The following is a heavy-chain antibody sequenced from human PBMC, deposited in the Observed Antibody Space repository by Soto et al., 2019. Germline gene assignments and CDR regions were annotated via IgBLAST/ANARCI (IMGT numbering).Heavy chain of an antibody. CDR3: GGGYSPVAMDV. J-gene: IGHJ6*02. D-gene: IGHD3-22*01. CDR2: IYYSGNT. Sequence: SETLSLTCTVSGGSINSGGYYWSWIRQHPGKGLEWIGNIYYSGNTNYNPSLKSRLTMSVDTSKDQFSLRLSSLTAADTAVYYGGGGYSPVAMDVWGQGTTVTVSS. V-gene: IGHV4-31*03. CDR1: GGSINSGGYY.